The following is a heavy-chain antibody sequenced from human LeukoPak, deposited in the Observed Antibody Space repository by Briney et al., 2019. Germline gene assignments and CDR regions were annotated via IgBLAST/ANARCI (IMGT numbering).Heavy chain of an antibody. J-gene: IGHJ4*02. D-gene: IGHD3-22*01. CDR3: ARVGYDSSGYYYGSLWYYFDY. Sequence: PGGSLRLSCAASGFPFSSYAMHWVRQAPGKGLEWVAVISYDGSNKYYADSVKGRFTISRDNAKNSLYLQMNSLRAEDTAVYYCARVGYDSSGYYYGSLWYYFDYWGQGTLVTVSS. CDR2: ISYDGSNK. CDR1: GFPFSSYA. V-gene: IGHV3-30-3*01.